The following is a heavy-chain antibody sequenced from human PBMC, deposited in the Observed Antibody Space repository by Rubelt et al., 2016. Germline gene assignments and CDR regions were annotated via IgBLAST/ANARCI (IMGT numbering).Heavy chain of an antibody. V-gene: IGHV3-30*04. J-gene: IGHJ4*02. CDR1: GFTFSTCA. D-gene: IGHD3-10*01. CDR3: ARDSYYYGLGSYPPSY. CDR2: ISYDGNNK. Sequence: QVQLVESGGGVVQPGRSLRLSCVGSGFTFSTCAMHWVRQAPGRGLEWVAVISYDGNNKYYADSVKGRFTISRDNSKNTLYLQMNSLRPEDTAVYYCARDSYYYGLGSYPPSYWGQGTLVTVSS.